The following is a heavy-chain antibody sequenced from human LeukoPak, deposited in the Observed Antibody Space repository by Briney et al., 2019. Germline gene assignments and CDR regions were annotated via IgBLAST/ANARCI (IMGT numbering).Heavy chain of an antibody. CDR1: GFTFSSYA. CDR3: ARDPSSSTSFSEY. D-gene: IGHD2-2*01. V-gene: IGHV3-64*01. CDR2: ISSNGGST. Sequence: GGSLRLSCAASGFTFSSYAMHWVRQAPGKGLEYVSAISSNGGSTYYANSVKGRFTISRDNSKNTLYLQMGSLRAEDMAVYYCARDPSSSTSFSEYWGQGTLVTVSS. J-gene: IGHJ4*02.